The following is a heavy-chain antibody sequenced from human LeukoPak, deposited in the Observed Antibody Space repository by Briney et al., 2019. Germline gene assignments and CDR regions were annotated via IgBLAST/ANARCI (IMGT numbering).Heavy chain of an antibody. CDR2: IRSRANNYAT. Sequence: GGSLKLSCAASGFTFSGSAIHWVRQASGKGLEWVGRIRSRANNYATAYAASVNGRFTISRDDSKNTAYLQMNSLKTEDTAVYYCTGNSLGGGENDYWGQGTLVAVSS. J-gene: IGHJ4*02. V-gene: IGHV3-73*01. CDR1: GFTFSGSA. D-gene: IGHD1/OR15-1a*01. CDR3: TGNSLGGGENDY.